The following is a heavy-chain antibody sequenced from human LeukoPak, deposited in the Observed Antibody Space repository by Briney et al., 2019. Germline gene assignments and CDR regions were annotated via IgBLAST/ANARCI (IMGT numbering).Heavy chain of an antibody. D-gene: IGHD3-3*01. CDR1: GFTFIKYA. J-gene: IGHJ3*01. Sequence: PGGSLRLSCAGSGFTFIKYAMNWVRQAPGKGLEWVSVISGNGDTTYYADSVKGRFTISRDNSKNTLYLQMNSLRAEDTAIYSCAKDYRGSGYFFDVWGQGTMVAVSS. CDR2: ISGNGDTT. CDR3: AKDYRGSGYFFDV. V-gene: IGHV3-23*01.